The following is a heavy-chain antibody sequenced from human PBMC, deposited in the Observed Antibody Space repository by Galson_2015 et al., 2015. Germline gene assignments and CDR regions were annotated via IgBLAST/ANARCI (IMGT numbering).Heavy chain of an antibody. CDR3: ARGSREPDY. D-gene: IGHD1-14*01. CDR2: ISRSSTYA. Sequence: SLRLSCAASGFTFSDFYMSWIRQAPGKALEWVSYISRSSTYANYADSVKGRFTISRDDAKNSLFLQMNSLRAEDTAVCYCARGSREPDYWGQGTLVIVSS. CDR1: GFTFSDFY. V-gene: IGHV3-11*06. J-gene: IGHJ4*02.